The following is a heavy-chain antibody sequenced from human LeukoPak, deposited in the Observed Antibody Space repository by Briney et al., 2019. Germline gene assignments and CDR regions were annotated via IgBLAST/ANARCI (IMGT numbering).Heavy chain of an antibody. CDR2: IYPDESNI. CDR3: ARPPSRGYSSSFEY. D-gene: IGHD2-2*03. CDR1: GYSFPTYW. V-gene: IGHV5-51*01. Sequence: GESLNISCKGSGYSFPTYWIAWMRQMPGKGLEWMVIIYPDESNIRYSPSFQGQVTILADKSISTAYLQWGSLKASDTAMYYCARPPSRGYSSSFEYWGQGTLVTVSS. J-gene: IGHJ4*02.